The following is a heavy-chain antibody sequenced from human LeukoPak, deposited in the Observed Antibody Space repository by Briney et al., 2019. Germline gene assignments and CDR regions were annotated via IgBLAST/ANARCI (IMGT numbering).Heavy chain of an antibody. CDR3: ARQWELLPQYYFDY. D-gene: IGHD1-26*01. V-gene: IGHV4-39*07. CDR2: IYYSGNT. CDR1: GGSISSSSYY. Sequence: SETLSLTCTVSGGSISSSSYYWGWIRQPPEKGLEWIGSIYYSGNTYYNPSLKSRVTISVDRSKNQFSLKLSSVTAADTAVYYCARQWELLPQYYFDYWGQGTLVTVSS. J-gene: IGHJ4*02.